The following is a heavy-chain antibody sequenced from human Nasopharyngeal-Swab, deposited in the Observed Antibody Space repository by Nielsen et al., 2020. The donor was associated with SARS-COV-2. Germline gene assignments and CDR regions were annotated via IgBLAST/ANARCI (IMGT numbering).Heavy chain of an antibody. D-gene: IGHD3-10*01. V-gene: IGHV1-69*13. CDR2: IIPIFGTA. J-gene: IGHJ6*02. Sequence: SVKVSCKASGGTFSSYATSWGRQAPGQGLEWRGGIIPIFGTANYAQKFQGRVTITADESTSTAYMELSSLRSEDTAVYYCARGGYYGSGSYFHYYYGMDVWGQGTTVTVSS. CDR3: ARGGYYGSGSYFHYYYGMDV. CDR1: GGTFSSYA.